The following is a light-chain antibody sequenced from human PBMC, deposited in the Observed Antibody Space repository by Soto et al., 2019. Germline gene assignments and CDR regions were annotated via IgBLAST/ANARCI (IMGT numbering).Light chain of an antibody. J-gene: IGKJ5*01. V-gene: IGKV3-20*01. Sequence: EIVLTQSPGTLSLSPGERATLSCRASQSVSSSYLAWYQQKPGQAPRLLIYGASSRATGIPDRFSDSGSGTDFTLTISRLEPEDFAVYYCQQYGSSLPITFGQGTRLEIK. CDR1: QSVSSSY. CDR3: QQYGSSLPIT. CDR2: GAS.